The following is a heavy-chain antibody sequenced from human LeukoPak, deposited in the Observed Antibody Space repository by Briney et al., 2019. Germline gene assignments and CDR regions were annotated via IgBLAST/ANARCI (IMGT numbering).Heavy chain of an antibody. D-gene: IGHD3-22*01. CDR1: GGSFSGHY. V-gene: IGHV4-34*01. CDR3: ARGHYYDSSGYDY. CDR2: INHSGST. J-gene: IGHJ4*02. Sequence: SETLSLTCAVYGGSFSGHYWSWIRQPPGKGLEWIGEINHSGSTNYNPSLKSRVTISVDTSKNQFSLKVTSVTAADTAAYYCARGHYYDSSGYDYWGQGTLVTVSS.